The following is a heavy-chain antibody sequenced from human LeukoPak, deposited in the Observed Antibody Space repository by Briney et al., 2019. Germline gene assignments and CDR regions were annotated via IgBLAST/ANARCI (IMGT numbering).Heavy chain of an antibody. CDR3: ARRLGPTDY. CDR2: IYYSGST. J-gene: IGHJ4*02. Sequence: PSETLSLTCTVSGGSISSSSYYWGWIRQPPGKGLEWIGSIYYSGSTYYNPSLKSRVTISVDTSKNQFSLKLSSVTAADTAVYYCARRLGPTDYWGRGTLVTVSS. CDR1: GGSISSSSYY. V-gene: IGHV4-39*01. D-gene: IGHD3/OR15-3a*01.